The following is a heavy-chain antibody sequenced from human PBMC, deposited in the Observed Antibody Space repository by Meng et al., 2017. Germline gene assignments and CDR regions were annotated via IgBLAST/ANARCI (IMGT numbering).Heavy chain of an antibody. Sequence: QVQLEQSGAEVKKTGVSVKVSCKASGYTFNRYGITWVRQAPAQGLEWMGWINAGNGNTKYSQKFQGRVTITRDTSASTAYMELSSLRSEDTAMYYCAGDRQWLIWGQGTLVTVSS. CDR1: GYTFNRYG. V-gene: IGHV1-18*01. CDR3: AGDRQWLI. D-gene: IGHD6-19*01. J-gene: IGHJ4*02. CDR2: INAGNGNT.